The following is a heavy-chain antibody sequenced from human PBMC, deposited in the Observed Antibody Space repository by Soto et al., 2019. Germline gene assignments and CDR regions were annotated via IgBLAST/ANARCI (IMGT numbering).Heavy chain of an antibody. CDR2: IYYSGIT. J-gene: IGHJ5*02. CDR3: ARDGHCSSTSCYTGWFDP. D-gene: IGHD2-2*02. CDR1: GGSISSYY. Sequence: SETLSLTCTVSGGSISSYYWSWIRQPPGKGLEWIGYIYYSGITNYNPSLKSRVTISVDTSKNQCSLKLSSVTAADTAVYYCARDGHCSSTSCYTGWFDPWGQGTLVTVSS. V-gene: IGHV4-59*01.